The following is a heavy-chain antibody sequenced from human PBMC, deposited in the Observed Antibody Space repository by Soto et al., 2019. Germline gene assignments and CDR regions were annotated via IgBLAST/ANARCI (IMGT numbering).Heavy chain of an antibody. CDR3: ARDRFYYGMDV. CDR2: ISYDGSNK. J-gene: IGHJ6*02. Sequence: GGSLRLSCAASGFTFSSYAMHWVRQAPGKGLEWVAVISYDGSNKYYADSVKGRFTISRDNSKNTLYLQMNSLRAEDTAVYYCARDRFYYGMDVWGQGTTVTVSS. CDR1: GFTFSSYA. D-gene: IGHD3-3*01. V-gene: IGHV3-30-3*01.